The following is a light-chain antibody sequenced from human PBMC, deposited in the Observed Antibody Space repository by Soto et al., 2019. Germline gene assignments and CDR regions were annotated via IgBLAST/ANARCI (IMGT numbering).Light chain of an antibody. CDR1: QSVSSS. CDR2: DAS. CDR3: QQRRNWPPLT. V-gene: IGKV3-11*01. Sequence: EIVMKQSPATLSVSQGERATLSCRASQSVSSSLVWYQQKPGQAPRLLIYDASNRATGIPARFSGSGSGTDFTLTISSLEPEDFAVYYCQQRRNWPPLTFGGGTKVDIK. J-gene: IGKJ4*01.